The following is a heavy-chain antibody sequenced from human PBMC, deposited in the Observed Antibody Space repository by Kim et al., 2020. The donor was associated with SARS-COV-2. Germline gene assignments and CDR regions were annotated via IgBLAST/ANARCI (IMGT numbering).Heavy chain of an antibody. CDR1: GFTFSSYS. V-gene: IGHV3-21*01. Sequence: GGSLRLSCAASGFTFSSYSMNWVRQAPGKGLEWVSSISSSSSYIYYADSVKGRFTISRDNAKNSLYLQMNSLRAEDTALYYCARGPEGYCSSTSCYRYYYYYYGMGVWGQGTTVTVSS. CDR2: ISSSSSYI. J-gene: IGHJ6*02. CDR3: ARGPEGYCSSTSCYRYYYYYYGMGV. D-gene: IGHD2-2*01.